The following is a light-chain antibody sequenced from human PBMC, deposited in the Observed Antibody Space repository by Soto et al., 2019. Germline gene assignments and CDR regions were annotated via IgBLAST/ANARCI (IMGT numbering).Light chain of an antibody. CDR3: SSYATTSTYV. V-gene: IGLV2-14*01. Sequence: QSALTQPASVSGSPGQSITISCTGTSSDVGYYNYVSWYQQHPGKAPKLMIYEVSNRPSGISSRFSGSKSGNTASLTISGLQAGDEADYYCSSYATTSTYVFGTGTKLTVL. J-gene: IGLJ1*01. CDR2: EVS. CDR1: SSDVGYYNY.